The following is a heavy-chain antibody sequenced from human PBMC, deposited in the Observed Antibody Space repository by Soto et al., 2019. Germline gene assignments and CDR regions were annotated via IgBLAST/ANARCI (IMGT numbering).Heavy chain of an antibody. D-gene: IGHD4-17*01. Sequence: QVQLQESGPGLVKPSQTLSLTCTVSGGSISSGGYYWSWIRQHPGKGLEWIGYIYYSGSTYYNPSLKSRVTISVDTSKNQFSLKLRSVTAADTSVYYCARVGFIGYGDYVDRSFDYWGQGTLVTVSS. J-gene: IGHJ4*02. CDR2: IYYSGST. CDR1: GGSISSGGYY. CDR3: ARVGFIGYGDYVDRSFDY. V-gene: IGHV4-31*03.